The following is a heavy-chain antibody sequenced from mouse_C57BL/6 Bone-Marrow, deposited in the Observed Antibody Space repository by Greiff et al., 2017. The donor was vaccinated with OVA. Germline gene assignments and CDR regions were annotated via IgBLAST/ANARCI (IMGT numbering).Heavy chain of an antibody. D-gene: IGHD4-1*01. CDR1: GYAFSSYW. V-gene: IGHV1-80*01. J-gene: IGHJ2*01. CDR2: IYPGDGDT. Sequence: VQLQESGAELVKPGASVKISCKASGYAFSSYWMNWVKQRPGTGLEWIGQIYPGDGDTNYNGKFKGKATLTADKSSSTAYMQLSSLTSEGSAVYVGARKGLGQRDYFDYWGQGTTLTVAS. CDR3: ARKGLGQRDYFDY.